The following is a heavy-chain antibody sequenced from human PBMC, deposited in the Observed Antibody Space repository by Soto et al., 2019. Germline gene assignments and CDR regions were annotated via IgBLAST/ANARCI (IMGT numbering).Heavy chain of an antibody. CDR1: GFTFSSYA. J-gene: IGHJ4*02. Sequence: LRLSCAASGFTFSSYAMHWVRQAPGKGLEWVAVISYDGSNKYYADSVKGRFTISRDNSKNTLYLQMNSLRAEDTAVYYCARDGDYYGSGSYYEYWGQGTLVTVSS. CDR2: ISYDGSNK. CDR3: ARDGDYYGSGSYYEY. V-gene: IGHV3-30-3*01. D-gene: IGHD3-10*01.